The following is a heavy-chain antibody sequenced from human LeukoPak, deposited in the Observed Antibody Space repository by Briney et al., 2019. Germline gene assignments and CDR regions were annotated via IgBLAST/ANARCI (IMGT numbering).Heavy chain of an antibody. CDR1: GFTFSSYA. CDR2: ISGSGGST. V-gene: IGHV3-23*01. J-gene: IGHJ4*02. D-gene: IGHD1-1*01. CDR3: ARSLKWNLVGFDY. Sequence: PGGSRRLSCAASGFTFSSYAMSWVRQAPGKGLEWVSAISGSGGSTYYADSVKGRFTISRDNSKNTLYLQMSRLRAEDTAVYYCARSLKWNLVGFDYWGQGTLVTVSS.